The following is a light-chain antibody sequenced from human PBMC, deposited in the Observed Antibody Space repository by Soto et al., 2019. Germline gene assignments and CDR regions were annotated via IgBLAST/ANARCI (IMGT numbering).Light chain of an antibody. CDR3: QQYGSSPRT. V-gene: IGKV3-20*01. J-gene: IGKJ1*01. Sequence: EIVLTQSPGTLSLSPGERVTLSCRASQSVSSSYLGWYQQKPGQAPRLLIYGASNSATGIPDRFSGSGSGTDFTLTISRLEPEDFAMYYCQQYGSSPRTFGQGTKVEIK. CDR1: QSVSSSY. CDR2: GAS.